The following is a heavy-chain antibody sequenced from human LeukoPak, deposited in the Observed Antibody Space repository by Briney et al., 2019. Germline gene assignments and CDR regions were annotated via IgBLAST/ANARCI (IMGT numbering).Heavy chain of an antibody. CDR2: IIPIFGTA. Sequence: SVKVSCKASGGTFSSYAISWVRQAPGQGLEWMGGIIPIFGTANYAQKFQGRVTITADESTSTAYMELSSLRSEDTAVYYCATLPWEHKNWYFDLWGRGTLVTVSS. V-gene: IGHV1-69*13. J-gene: IGHJ2*01. CDR1: GGTFSSYA. CDR3: ATLPWEHKNWYFDL. D-gene: IGHD1-26*01.